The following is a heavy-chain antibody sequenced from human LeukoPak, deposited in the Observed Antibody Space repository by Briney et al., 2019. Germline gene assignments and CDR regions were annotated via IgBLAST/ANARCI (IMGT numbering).Heavy chain of an antibody. CDR1: GYSISSGYY. CDR3: ARAKRNGFDI. J-gene: IGHJ3*02. V-gene: IGHV4-38-2*02. CDR2: IYHSGST. Sequence: SETLSLTCTVSGYSISSGYYWGWIRQPPGKGLEWIGSIYHSGSTYYNPSLKSRVTISVDTSKNQFSLKLSSVTAADTAVYYCARAKRNGFDIWGQGTMVTVSS.